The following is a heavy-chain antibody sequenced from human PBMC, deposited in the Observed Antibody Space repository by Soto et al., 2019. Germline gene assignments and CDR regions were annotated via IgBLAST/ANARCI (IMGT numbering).Heavy chain of an antibody. J-gene: IGHJ4*02. CDR3: ARGTIAVAGI. CDR2: INHSGST. CDR1: GGSFSGYY. V-gene: IGHV4-34*01. Sequence: SETLSLTCAVYGGSFSGYYWSWIRQPPGKGLEWIGEINHSGSTNYNPSLKSRVTISVDTSKNQFSLKLSSVTAADTAVYYCARGTIAVAGIWGQGTLVTGSS. D-gene: IGHD6-19*01.